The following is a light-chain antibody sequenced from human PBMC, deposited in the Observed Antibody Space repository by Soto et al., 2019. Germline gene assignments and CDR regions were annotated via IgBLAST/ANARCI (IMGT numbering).Light chain of an antibody. CDR2: AAS. CDR3: QQSYSTPRT. J-gene: IGKJ1*01. V-gene: IGKV1-39*01. Sequence: DIHMTQSPSSLSASVGDRVTITCRASQGIATYLNWYQQKPGKAPHLLIYAASSLQSGVPSRFGGSGSGTDFTLTISSLQPEDFATYYCQQSYSTPRTFGQGTKVEIK. CDR1: QGIATY.